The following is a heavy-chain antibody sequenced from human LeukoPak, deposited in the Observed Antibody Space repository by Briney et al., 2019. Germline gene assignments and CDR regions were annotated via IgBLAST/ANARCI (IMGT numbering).Heavy chain of an antibody. J-gene: IGHJ4*02. CDR3: ARHDVLSGEHFGLDY. CDR2: IYYSGST. Sequence: SETLSLTCTVSGGSISSSSYYWGWIRQPPGKGLEWIGSIYYSGSTYYNPSLKSRVTISVDTSKNQFSLKLSSVTAADTAVYYCARHDVLSGEHFGLDYWGKGTLVTVSS. D-gene: IGHD2/OR15-2a*01. CDR1: GGSISSSSYY. V-gene: IGHV4-39*01.